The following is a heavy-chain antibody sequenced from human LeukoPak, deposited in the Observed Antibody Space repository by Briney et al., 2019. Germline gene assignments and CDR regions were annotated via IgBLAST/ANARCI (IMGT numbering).Heavy chain of an antibody. Sequence: GGSLRLSCAASGFTFSSYAMHGVRQAPGKGLEWVADIKQEGSEQYYADSERGRFTITRDKDKNSVYLQMNSLRVEDTAVYFCARDSTGWQADSFDIWGQGTMVTVSS. J-gene: IGHJ3*02. V-gene: IGHV3-7*01. CDR3: ARDSTGWQADSFDI. CDR2: IKQEGSEQ. CDR1: GFTFSSYA. D-gene: IGHD2-8*02.